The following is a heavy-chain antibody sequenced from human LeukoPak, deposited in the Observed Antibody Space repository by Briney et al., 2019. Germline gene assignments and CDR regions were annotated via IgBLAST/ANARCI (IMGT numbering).Heavy chain of an antibody. V-gene: IGHV1-2*04. CDR3: AREWIAVAGTDYYYYYGMDV. D-gene: IGHD6-19*01. Sequence: ASVKVSCKASGYTFTGYYMHWVRQAPGQGLEWMGWFNPNSGGTNYAQKFQGLVTMTRDTSISTAYMELSRLRSDDTAVYYCAREWIAVAGTDYYYYYGMDVWGQGTTVTVSS. CDR2: FNPNSGGT. CDR1: GYTFTGYY. J-gene: IGHJ6*02.